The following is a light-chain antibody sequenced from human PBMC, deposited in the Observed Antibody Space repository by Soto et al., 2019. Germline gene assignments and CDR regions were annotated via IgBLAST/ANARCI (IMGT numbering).Light chain of an antibody. CDR1: QYVSIY. Sequence: EIVMTQSPGTLSVSPGEKVTLSCRASQYVSIYLAWYQQKPGQAPRLLIYGASTRATGIPATFSGSGSGTELTLTISSLQSEDVATFYCQQYKDWPLTFGGGTRVEI. CDR2: GAS. CDR3: QQYKDWPLT. J-gene: IGKJ4*02. V-gene: IGKV3-15*01.